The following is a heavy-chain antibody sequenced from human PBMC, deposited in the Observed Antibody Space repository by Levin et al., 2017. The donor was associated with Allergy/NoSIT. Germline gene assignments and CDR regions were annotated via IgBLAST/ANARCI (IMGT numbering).Heavy chain of an antibody. CDR3: ARDQVAVAGDIIGWFDP. Sequence: PGGSLRLSCAASGFTFSSYAMHWVRQAPGKGLEWVAVISYDGSNKYYADSVKGRFTISRDNSKNTLYLQMNSLRAEDTAVYYCARDQVAVAGDIIGWFDPWGQGTLVTVSS. V-gene: IGHV3-30-3*01. J-gene: IGHJ5*02. CDR1: GFTFSSYA. CDR2: ISYDGSNK. D-gene: IGHD6-19*01.